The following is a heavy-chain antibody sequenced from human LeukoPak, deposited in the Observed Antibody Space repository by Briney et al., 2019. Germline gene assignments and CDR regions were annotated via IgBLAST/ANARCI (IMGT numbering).Heavy chain of an antibody. V-gene: IGHV4-39*07. J-gene: IGHJ4*02. Sequence: SETLSLTCTVSGGSISSSSYYWGWIRQPPGRGLEWIGSIYYSGSTYYNPSLKSRVNISVDTSKNQFSLKLSSVTAADTAVYYCASHFRAPYYFDYWGQGTLVTVSS. CDR3: ASHFRAPYYFDY. CDR1: GGSISSSSYY. CDR2: IYYSGST.